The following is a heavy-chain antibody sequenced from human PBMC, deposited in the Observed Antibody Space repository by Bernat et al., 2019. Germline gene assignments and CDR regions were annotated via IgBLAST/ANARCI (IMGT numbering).Heavy chain of an antibody. V-gene: IGHV3-30-3*01. D-gene: IGHD6-19*01. Sequence: QVQLVESGGGVVQPGRSLRLSCAASGFTFSSYAMHWVRQAPGKGLEWVAVISYDGSNKYYADSVKGRFTISRDNSKNTLYLQMNSLRAEDTAVYYFARAQIAVAAEYYYYGMDVWGQGTTVTVSS. J-gene: IGHJ6*02. CDR1: GFTFSSYA. CDR2: ISYDGSNK. CDR3: ARAQIAVAAEYYYYGMDV.